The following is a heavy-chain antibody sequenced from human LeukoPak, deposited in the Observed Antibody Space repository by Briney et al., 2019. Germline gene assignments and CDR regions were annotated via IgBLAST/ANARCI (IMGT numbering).Heavy chain of an antibody. D-gene: IGHD3-10*01. J-gene: IGHJ4*02. CDR2: ISGSGGST. Sequence: GGSLRLSCAASGFTFSSYAMSWVRQAPGKGLEWVSAISGSGGSTYYADSLKGRFTISRDNSKNTLYLQMKIVRAEHTAVYYCAKNVLLWFGEFRGQGTLVTVSS. V-gene: IGHV3-23*01. CDR3: AKNVLLWFGEF. CDR1: GFTFSSYA.